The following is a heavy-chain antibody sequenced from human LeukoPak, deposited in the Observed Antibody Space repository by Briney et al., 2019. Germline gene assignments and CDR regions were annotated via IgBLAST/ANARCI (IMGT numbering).Heavy chain of an antibody. Sequence: GGSLRLSCAASGFSFGRDWIHWVRQAPGKGPVWVSRITSDGSGTSYAASVKGRFTISRDNAKNTVYLQMNSLRADDTAVYYCAKDRWGTTGYFDSWGQGTLVTVSS. CDR3: AKDRWGTTGYFDS. J-gene: IGHJ4*02. CDR2: ITSDGSGT. CDR1: GFSFGRDW. D-gene: IGHD7-27*01. V-gene: IGHV3-74*01.